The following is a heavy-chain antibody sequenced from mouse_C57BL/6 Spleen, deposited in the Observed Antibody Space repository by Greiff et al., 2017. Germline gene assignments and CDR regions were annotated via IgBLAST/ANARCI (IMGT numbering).Heavy chain of an antibody. D-gene: IGHD1-1*01. CDR3: ARDYGSFYWYFDV. CDR1: GYTFTSYW. Sequence: QVQLQQPGAELVKPGASVKLSCKASGYTFTSYWMHWVKQRPGQGLEWIGMIHPNSGSTNYNEKFKSKATLTVDKSSSTAYMQLSSLTSEDSAVYYCARDYGSFYWYFDVWGTGTTGTVSS. J-gene: IGHJ1*03. V-gene: IGHV1-64*01. CDR2: IHPNSGST.